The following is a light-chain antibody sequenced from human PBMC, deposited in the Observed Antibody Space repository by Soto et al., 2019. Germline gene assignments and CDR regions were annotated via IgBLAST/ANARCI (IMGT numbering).Light chain of an antibody. V-gene: IGKV1-5*03. CDR3: LHYNSYPIT. CDR2: KAS. CDR1: QSISSW. J-gene: IGKJ5*01. Sequence: DIQMTQSPSTLSASVGDRVTMACRASQSISSWLAWYQQKRGKAPKLLIYKASSLESGVPSRFSGSGSGTEFTLTISSLQPDDFAAYYCLHYNSYPITFGQGTRLEIK.